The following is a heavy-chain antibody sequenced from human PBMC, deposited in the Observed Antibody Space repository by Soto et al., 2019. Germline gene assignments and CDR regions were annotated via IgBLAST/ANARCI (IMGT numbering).Heavy chain of an antibody. CDR2: INAGNGNT. CDR1: GYTFTSYG. V-gene: IGHV1-3*01. CDR3: ARGLNVYYFDY. J-gene: IGHJ4*02. Sequence: ASVKVSCKASGYTFTSYGVHWVRQAPGQRLEWMGWINAGNGNTKYSQKFQGRVTITRDTSASTAYMELSSLRSEDTAVYYCARGLNVYYFDYWGQGTLVTVSS. D-gene: IGHD3-16*01.